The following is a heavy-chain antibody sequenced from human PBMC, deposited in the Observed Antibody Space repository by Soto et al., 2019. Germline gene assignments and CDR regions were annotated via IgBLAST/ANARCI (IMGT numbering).Heavy chain of an antibody. V-gene: IGHV1-3*01. CDR3: ASREVPYSSGWYNYFDY. J-gene: IGHJ4*02. CDR1: GYTFTSYA. CDR2: INAGNGNT. Sequence: ASVKVSCQASGYTFTSYAMHWVRQAPGQRLEWMGWINAGNGNTKYSQKFQGRVTITRDTSASTAYMELSSLRSEDTAVYYCASREVPYSSGWYNYFDYWGQGTLVTVPQ. D-gene: IGHD6-19*01.